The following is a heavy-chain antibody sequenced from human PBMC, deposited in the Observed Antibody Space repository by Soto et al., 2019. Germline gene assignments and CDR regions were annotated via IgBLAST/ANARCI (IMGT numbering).Heavy chain of an antibody. V-gene: IGHV1-18*01. Sequence: QVQLVQSGAEVKKPGASVTVSCKASGYTFTNYGINWVRQAPGQGLEWMGWISAYSGHTNYAQKLQDRVTMTTDISTSTAYMELRSLRSDDTAVYYCARRPHLADNVELDYWGQGTLVTVSS. CDR3: ARRPHLADNVELDY. CDR1: GYTFTNYG. J-gene: IGHJ4*02. D-gene: IGHD6-19*01. CDR2: ISAYSGHT.